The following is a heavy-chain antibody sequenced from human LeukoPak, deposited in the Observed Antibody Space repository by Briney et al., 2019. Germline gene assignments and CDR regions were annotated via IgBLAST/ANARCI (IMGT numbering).Heavy chain of an antibody. CDR2: ISYDGSNK. CDR3: AKVSPGTRAFDI. CDR1: GFTFSNYG. D-gene: IGHD2-2*01. V-gene: IGHV3-30*18. Sequence: GRSLRLSCTASGFTFSNYGMHWVHQAPGKGLEWVAVISYDGSNKYYADSVKGRFTVSRDNSKSTLFLQMNSLRAEDTAVYYCAKVSPGTRAFDIWGQGTMVTVSS. J-gene: IGHJ3*02.